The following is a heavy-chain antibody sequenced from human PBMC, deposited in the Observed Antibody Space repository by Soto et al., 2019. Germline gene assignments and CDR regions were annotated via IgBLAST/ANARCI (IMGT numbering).Heavy chain of an antibody. Sequence: PGGSLRLSCAASEFTFSNYAMHWVRQPPGKGLQWLAVISYDGNNKYYADSVEGRFTISRDNSKNTVYLQMNSLRLEDTAVYYCARGPSYSDSYFDYWGLGTLVTVSS. J-gene: IGHJ4*02. V-gene: IGHV3-30*03. D-gene: IGHD4-17*01. CDR1: EFTFSNYA. CDR2: ISYDGNNK. CDR3: ARGPSYSDSYFDY.